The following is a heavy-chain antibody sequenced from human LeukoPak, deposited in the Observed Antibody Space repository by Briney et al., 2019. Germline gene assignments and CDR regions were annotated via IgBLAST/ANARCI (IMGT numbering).Heavy chain of an antibody. CDR3: ARSRGDYYDSSGLFDY. J-gene: IGHJ4*02. CDR1: GGSFSGYY. D-gene: IGHD3-22*01. Sequence: SETLSLTCAVYGGSFSGYYWSWIRQPPGKGLEWIGEINHSGSTNYNPSLKSRVTISVDTSKNQFSLKLSSVTAADTAVYYCARSRGDYYDSSGLFDYWGQGTLVTVSS. CDR2: INHSGST. V-gene: IGHV4-34*01.